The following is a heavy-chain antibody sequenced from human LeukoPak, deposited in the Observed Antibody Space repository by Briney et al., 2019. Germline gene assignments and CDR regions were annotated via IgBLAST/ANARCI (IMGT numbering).Heavy chain of an antibody. CDR2: ISYDGSNK. V-gene: IGHV3-30-3*01. J-gene: IGHJ4*02. D-gene: IGHD3-22*01. Sequence: PGGSLRLSCAASGLTFSSYAMHWVRQAPGKGLEWVAVISYDGSNKYYADSVKGRFTISRDNSKNTLYLQMNSLRAEDTAVYYCAREASDYYDSSGFDYWGQGTLVTVSS. CDR3: AREASDYYDSSGFDY. CDR1: GLTFSSYA.